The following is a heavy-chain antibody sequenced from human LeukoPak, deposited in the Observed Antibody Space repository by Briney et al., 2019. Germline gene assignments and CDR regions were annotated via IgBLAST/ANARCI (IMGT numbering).Heavy chain of an antibody. D-gene: IGHD6-13*01. CDR1: RGTFSSYA. V-gene: IGHV1-69*05. CDR2: IIPIFGTA. Sequence: GASVKVSCKASRGTFSSYAISWVRQAPGQGLEWMGGIIPIFGTANYAQKFQGRVTITTDESTSTAYMELSSLRSEDTAVYYCAREDSSSWDYWGQGTLVTVSS. J-gene: IGHJ4*02. CDR3: AREDSSSWDY.